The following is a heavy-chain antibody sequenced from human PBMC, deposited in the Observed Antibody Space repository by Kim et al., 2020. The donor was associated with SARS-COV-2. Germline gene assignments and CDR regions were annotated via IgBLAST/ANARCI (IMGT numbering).Heavy chain of an antibody. Sequence: SQTCQGRVTITRDTSESKAYMELSSLRSEDTAVYYCARDGGTDYYDNAVDYWGQGTLVTVSS. J-gene: IGHJ4*02. V-gene: IGHV1-3*01. D-gene: IGHD3-22*01. CDR3: ARDGGTDYYDNAVDY.